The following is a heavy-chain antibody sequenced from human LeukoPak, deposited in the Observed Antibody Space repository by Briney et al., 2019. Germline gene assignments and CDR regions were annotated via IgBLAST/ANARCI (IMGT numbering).Heavy chain of an antibody. V-gene: IGHV3-43D*03. CDR3: AKSPAGREYYFDY. CDR1: GFTFYDYA. CDR2: ISWDGGST. J-gene: IGHJ4*02. D-gene: IGHD3-10*01. Sequence: PGGSLRLSCAASGFTFYDYAMHWVRQAPGKGREWVSLISWDGGSTYYADSVKGRFTISRDNSKNSLYLQMNSLRAEDTALYYCAKSPAGREYYFDYWGQGTLVTVSS.